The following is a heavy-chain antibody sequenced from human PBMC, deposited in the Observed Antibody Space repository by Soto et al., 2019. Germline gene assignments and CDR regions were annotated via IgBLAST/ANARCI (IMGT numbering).Heavy chain of an antibody. Sequence: EVQLLESGGGLVQPGGSMRLSCAASGFTFSAYAMTWVRQAPGKGLEWVSSISGSGDATYYADSVKGRFTISRDNSKKTMYLQMNSLRAEDTAVYYCAKSGGDWYFDLWGRGTLVTVSS. CDR2: ISGSGDAT. D-gene: IGHD3-16*01. J-gene: IGHJ2*01. V-gene: IGHV3-23*01. CDR3: AKSGGDWYFDL. CDR1: GFTFSAYA.